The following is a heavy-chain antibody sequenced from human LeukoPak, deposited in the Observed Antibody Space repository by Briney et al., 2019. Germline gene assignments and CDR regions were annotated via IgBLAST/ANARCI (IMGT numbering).Heavy chain of an antibody. V-gene: IGHV3-30*03. Sequence: GGSLRLSCAASGFTFSSYGMHWVRQAPGKGLEWVAVISYDGSNKYYADSVKGRFTISRDNSKNTLYLQMNSLRAEDTAVYYCARDDRGGNPGYWGQGTLVTVSS. D-gene: IGHD4-23*01. CDR2: ISYDGSNK. CDR3: ARDDRGGNPGY. J-gene: IGHJ4*02. CDR1: GFTFSSYG.